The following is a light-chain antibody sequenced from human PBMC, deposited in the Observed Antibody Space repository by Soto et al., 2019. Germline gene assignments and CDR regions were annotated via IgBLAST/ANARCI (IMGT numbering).Light chain of an antibody. CDR2: DIS. CDR3: QQSYYNPT. J-gene: IGKJ1*01. V-gene: IGKV1-39*01. CDR1: QSVFNY. Sequence: DIQMTHSPSTLSASVGDRVTITCRASQSVFNYLHWYQQKPGRAPNLLIYDISTLQSGVPSRFSGSGPGTDFTLTISSLQHEDFATYYCQQSYYNPTFGQGTKVDIK.